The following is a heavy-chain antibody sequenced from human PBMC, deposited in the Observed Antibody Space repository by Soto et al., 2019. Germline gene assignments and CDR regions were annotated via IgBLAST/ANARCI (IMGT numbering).Heavy chain of an antibody. Sequence: QLQLVESGGGVVQSGRSLRLSCAVSAASGYSFSNYAMHWARQAPGTVLEWVAVISYDGNTQYYADSVTGRFSISRDNSKSTLYLHMNRLTPEDTAVYYCARLSFRHYNDSSGPQISVGSLGQGTLVSVSS. CDR2: ISYDGNTQ. D-gene: IGHD3-22*01. V-gene: IGHV3-30-3*01. CDR3: ARLSFRHYNDSSGPQISVGS. J-gene: IGHJ4*02. CDR1: GYSFSNYA.